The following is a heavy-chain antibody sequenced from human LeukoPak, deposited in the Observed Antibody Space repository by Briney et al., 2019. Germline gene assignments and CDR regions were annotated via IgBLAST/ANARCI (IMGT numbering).Heavy chain of an antibody. V-gene: IGHV3-30*18. Sequence: GRSLRLSCAASGFTFSSYGMHWVRLAPGKGLEWVAVISYDGSNKYYADSVKGRFTISRDNSKNTLYLQMNSLRAEDTAVYYCAKDTYGSGSYYYFDYWGQGTLVTVSS. D-gene: IGHD3-10*01. CDR3: AKDTYGSGSYYYFDY. CDR2: ISYDGSNK. CDR1: GFTFSSYG. J-gene: IGHJ4*02.